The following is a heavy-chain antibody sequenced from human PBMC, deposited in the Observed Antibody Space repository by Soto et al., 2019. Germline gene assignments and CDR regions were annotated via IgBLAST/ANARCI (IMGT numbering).Heavy chain of an antibody. D-gene: IGHD3-22*01. V-gene: IGHV1-69*13. CDR2: IIPIFGTA. Sequence: SVKVSCKASGGTFSSYAISWVRQAPGQGLEWMGGIIPIFGTANYAQKFQGRVTITADESTSTAYMELSSLRSEDTAVYYCTYYYDSSGYYPFDYWGQGTLVTVSS. J-gene: IGHJ4*02. CDR1: GGTFSSYA. CDR3: TYYYDSSGYYPFDY.